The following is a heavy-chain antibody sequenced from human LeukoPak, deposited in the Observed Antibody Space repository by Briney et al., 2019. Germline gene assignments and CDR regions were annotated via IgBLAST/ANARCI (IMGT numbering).Heavy chain of an antibody. D-gene: IGHD5-18*01. CDR3: AREKENLDTAMGSYSGFDP. Sequence: TLSLTCTVSGGSISSGGYYWSWIRQHPGKGLEWIGYIYYSGSTYYNPSLKSRVTISVDTSKNQFSLKLSSVTAADTAVYYCAREKENLDTAMGSYSGFDPWGQGTLVTVSS. J-gene: IGHJ5*02. CDR1: GGSISSGGYY. V-gene: IGHV4-31*03. CDR2: IYYSGST.